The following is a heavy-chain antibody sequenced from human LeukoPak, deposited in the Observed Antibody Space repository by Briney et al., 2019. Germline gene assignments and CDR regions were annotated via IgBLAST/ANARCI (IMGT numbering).Heavy chain of an antibody. CDR1: DTSISSYY. V-gene: IGHV4-4*07. CDR3: ARAHGFGDAFDI. J-gene: IGHJ3*02. CDR2: IYTSGST. D-gene: IGHD3-10*01. Sequence: SETLSLTCTVSDTSISSYYWSWIRQPAGKGLEWIGRIYTSGSTNYNPSLKSRVTMSVDTSKNQSSLKLSSVTAADTAVYYCARAHGFGDAFDIWGQGTMVTVSS.